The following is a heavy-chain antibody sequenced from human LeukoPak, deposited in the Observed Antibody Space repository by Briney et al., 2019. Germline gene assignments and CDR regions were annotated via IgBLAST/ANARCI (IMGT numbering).Heavy chain of an antibody. V-gene: IGHV1-3*01. CDR3: ARDRGYSSSWFDY. D-gene: IGHD6-13*01. J-gene: IGHJ4*02. Sequence: ASVKVSCKASGYTFTSYAMHWVRQAPGQRLEWMGWINAGNGNTKYSQKFQGRITITRDTSASTAYMELSSLRSEGTAVYYCARDRGYSSSWFDYWGQGTLVTVSS. CDR2: INAGNGNT. CDR1: GYTFTSYA.